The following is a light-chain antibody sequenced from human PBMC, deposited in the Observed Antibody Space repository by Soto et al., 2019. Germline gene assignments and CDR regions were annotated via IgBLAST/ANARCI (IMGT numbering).Light chain of an antibody. CDR2: AAS. V-gene: IGKV1-9*01. Sequence: DIQLTQSPSFLSASIGDRVTITCRASQGISSSLAWYQQKPGKAPKLLIYAASTLHIGVPSRFRGSGSGTAFTLTISSLQPEDFATYFCQQTNHFPFTFGPGTKVDIK. J-gene: IGKJ3*01. CDR3: QQTNHFPFT. CDR1: QGISSS.